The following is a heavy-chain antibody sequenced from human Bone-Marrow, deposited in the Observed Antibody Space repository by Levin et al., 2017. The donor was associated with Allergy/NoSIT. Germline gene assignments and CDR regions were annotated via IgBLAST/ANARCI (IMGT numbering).Heavy chain of an antibody. CDR3: ARVKMTTVIYGPQRTQNQRYYYYMDV. Sequence: SETLSLTCTVSGGSISSYYWSWIRQPPGKGLEWIGYIYYSGSTNYNPSLKSRVTISVDTSKNQFSLKLSSATAADTAVYYCARVKMTTVIYGPQRTQNQRYYYYMDVWGKGTTVTVSS. J-gene: IGHJ6*03. D-gene: IGHD4-17*01. V-gene: IGHV4-59*01. CDR2: IYYSGST. CDR1: GGSISSYY.